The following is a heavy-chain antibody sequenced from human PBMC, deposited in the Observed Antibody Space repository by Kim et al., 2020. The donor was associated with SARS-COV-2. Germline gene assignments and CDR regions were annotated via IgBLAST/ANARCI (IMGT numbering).Heavy chain of an antibody. D-gene: IGHD3-3*01. CDR2: ISGSGGST. V-gene: IGHV3-23*01. Sequence: GGSLRLSCAASGFTFSSYAMSWVRQAPGKGLEWVSAISGSGGSTYYADSVKGRFTISRDNSKNTLYLQMNSLRAEDTAVYYCAKDVPFWSGYSSLFDYWGQGTLVTVSS. CDR3: AKDVPFWSGYSSLFDY. J-gene: IGHJ4*02. CDR1: GFTFSSYA.